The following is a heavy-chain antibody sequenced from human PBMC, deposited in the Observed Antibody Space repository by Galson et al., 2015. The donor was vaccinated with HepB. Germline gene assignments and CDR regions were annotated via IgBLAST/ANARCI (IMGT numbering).Heavy chain of an antibody. CDR2: IYYSGST. V-gene: IGHV4-39*01. CDR1: GGSISSSSYY. J-gene: IGHJ6*02. Sequence: ETLSLTCTVSGGSISSSSYYWGWIRPPPGKGLEWIGSIYYSGSTYYNPSLKSRVTISVDTSKNQFSLKLSSVTAADTAVYYCASIGDPQDYYYYGMDVWGQGTTVTVSS. D-gene: IGHD1-26*01. CDR3: ASIGDPQDYYYYGMDV.